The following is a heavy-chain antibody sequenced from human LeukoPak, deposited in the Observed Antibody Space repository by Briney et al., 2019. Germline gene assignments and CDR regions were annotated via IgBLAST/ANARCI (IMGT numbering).Heavy chain of an antibody. CDR2: ISYDGSTE. Sequence: PGRSLRLSCAASGFAFSSYGVHWVRQAPGKGLEWVAVISYDGSTEYYIDSVKGRFTISRDNSKNTLYLQMNSLRAEDTAVYYCAKETYSTSRQLDSWGQGTLVTVSS. D-gene: IGHD2/OR15-2a*01. CDR1: GFAFSSYG. CDR3: AKETYSTSRQLDS. J-gene: IGHJ4*02. V-gene: IGHV3-30*18.